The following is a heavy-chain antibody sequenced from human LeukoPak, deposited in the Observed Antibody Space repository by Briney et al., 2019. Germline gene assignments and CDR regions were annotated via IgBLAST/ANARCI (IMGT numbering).Heavy chain of an antibody. V-gene: IGHV3-23*01. J-gene: IGHJ4*02. D-gene: IGHD3-22*01. CDR1: GFTFSSYS. Sequence: GGSLRLSCAASGFTFSSYSMSWVRQAPEKGLEWVSDISGASDRTYYADSVKGQFTISRDNSKNTLYLQMNSLRAEDTAIYYCAKARIPSGNGYYSDWGQGTLVTVSS. CDR2: ISGASDRT. CDR3: AKARIPSGNGYYSD.